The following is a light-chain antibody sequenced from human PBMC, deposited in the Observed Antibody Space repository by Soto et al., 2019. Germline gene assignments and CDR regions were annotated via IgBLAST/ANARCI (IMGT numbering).Light chain of an antibody. CDR2: DTS. J-gene: IGKJ1*01. Sequence: EIVMTQSPATLSVPPGERATLSCRASQTVMHKLSWFQQKPGQSPRLLIYDTSARATGIPARFSGSGSGTEFSLTISSLQREDFAVYYCQQYNTWLWTFGQGTKVEIK. CDR3: QQYNTWLWT. V-gene: IGKV3-15*01. CDR1: QTVMHK.